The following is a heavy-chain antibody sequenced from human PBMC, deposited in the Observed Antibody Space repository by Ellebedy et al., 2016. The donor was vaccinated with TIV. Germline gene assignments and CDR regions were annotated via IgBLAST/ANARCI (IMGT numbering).Heavy chain of an antibody. J-gene: IGHJ4*02. V-gene: IGHV3-30-3*01. Sequence: GESLKISCAASGFSFSSYAMHWVRQAPGKGLEWVAVISYDGDKKYYGDSVKGRFTISRDRSKSTLDLQMKSLSPEDTAVYYCARDVCTGLTCYLDHWGQGTLVTVSP. CDR3: ARDVCTGLTCYLDH. CDR2: ISYDGDKK. CDR1: GFSFSSYA. D-gene: IGHD2-8*02.